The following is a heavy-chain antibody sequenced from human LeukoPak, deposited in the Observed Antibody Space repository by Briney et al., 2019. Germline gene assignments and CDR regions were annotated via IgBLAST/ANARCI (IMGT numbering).Heavy chain of an antibody. J-gene: IGHJ3*02. Sequence: GGSLRLSCAASGNYWMHWVRQAPGKGLVWVSHINSDGSWTSYADSVKGRFTISRDISKNTVSLQMNSLRAEDTAIYYCARDYMGSGYNRRAFDIWGQGTVVTVSS. CDR3: ARDYMGSGYNRRAFDI. CDR1: GNYW. D-gene: IGHD3-10*01. V-gene: IGHV3-74*01. CDR2: INSDGSWT.